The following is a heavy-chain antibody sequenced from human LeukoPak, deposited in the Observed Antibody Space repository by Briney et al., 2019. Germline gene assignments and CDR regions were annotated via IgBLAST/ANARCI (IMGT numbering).Heavy chain of an antibody. CDR3: AKAGVYDFWSGYQRNAFDY. D-gene: IGHD3-3*01. J-gene: IGHJ4*02. Sequence: GGSLRLSCAASGFTFSSYAMGWVRQAPGKGLEWVSAISGSGGSTYYADSVKGRFTISRDNSKNTLYLQMNSLRAEDTAGYYCAKAGVYDFWSGYQRNAFDYWGQGTLVTVSS. CDR1: GFTFSSYA. V-gene: IGHV3-23*01. CDR2: ISGSGGST.